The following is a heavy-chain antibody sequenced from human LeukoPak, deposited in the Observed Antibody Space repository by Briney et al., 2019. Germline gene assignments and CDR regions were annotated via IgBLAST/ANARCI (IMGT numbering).Heavy chain of an antibody. CDR3: ARRENYGDYGPFDY. J-gene: IGHJ4*02. Sequence: PSETLSLTCSVSGGSISSYYWSWIRQPPGKRLEWIGSIYYSGTTYYNPSLKSRVTISVDTSKNQFSLKLSSVTAADTAVYYCARRENYGDYGPFDYWGQGTLVTVSS. D-gene: IGHD4-17*01. V-gene: IGHV4-59*05. CDR1: GGSISSYY. CDR2: IYYSGTT.